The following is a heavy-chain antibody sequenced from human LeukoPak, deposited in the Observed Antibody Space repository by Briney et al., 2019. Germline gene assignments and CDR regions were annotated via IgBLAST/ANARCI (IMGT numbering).Heavy chain of an antibody. CDR1: GGTFSSYA. CDR3: ARGSYSSSWYGIS. Sequence: GASVKVSCKASGGTFSSYAISWVRQAPGQGLEWMGIIYPGDSDTRYSPSFQGQVTISADKSISTAYLQWSSLKASDTAMYYCARGSYSSSWYGISWGQGTLVTVSS. CDR2: IYPGDSDT. V-gene: IGHV5-51*01. D-gene: IGHD6-13*01. J-gene: IGHJ5*02.